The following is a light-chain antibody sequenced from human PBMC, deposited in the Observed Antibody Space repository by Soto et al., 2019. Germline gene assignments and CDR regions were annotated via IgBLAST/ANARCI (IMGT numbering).Light chain of an antibody. CDR2: AAS. V-gene: IGKV1-12*02. J-gene: IGKJ3*01. CDR3: QQANSFPFT. CDR1: QGISTW. Sequence: DLQMTQSPSSVSASVGDRVTITCRASQGISTWVAWYQQKPGKAPKLLIYAASSLQSGVPSRFSGSASGTDFTLSISSLQPEDFATYYCQQANSFPFTFGPGTKVDIK.